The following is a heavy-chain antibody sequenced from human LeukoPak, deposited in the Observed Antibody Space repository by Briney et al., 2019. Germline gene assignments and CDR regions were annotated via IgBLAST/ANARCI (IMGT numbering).Heavy chain of an antibody. J-gene: IGHJ4*02. Sequence: SETLSLTCTVSGGSISSYYWSWIRQPPGKGQEWIGYIYYSGSTNYNPSLKSRVTISVDTSKNQFSLKLSSVTAADTAVYYCARDYGSGFDYWGQGTLVTVSS. CDR2: IYYSGST. CDR3: ARDYGSGFDY. V-gene: IGHV4-59*01. CDR1: GGSISSYY. D-gene: IGHD3-10*01.